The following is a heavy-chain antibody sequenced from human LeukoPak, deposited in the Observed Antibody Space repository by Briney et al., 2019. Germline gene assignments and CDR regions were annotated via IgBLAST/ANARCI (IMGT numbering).Heavy chain of an antibody. V-gene: IGHV3-7*01. CDR2: INVDDTSK. Sequence: GSLRLSCAASGFTFSTSWMTWVRQAPGKGLERVAIINVDDTSKSYLDSVKGRFTISRDNARNSLSLQMNNLRAEDTAVYYCARDRAYSTFDFWGQGTLVAVSS. CDR3: ARDRAYSTFDF. D-gene: IGHD4-11*01. J-gene: IGHJ4*02. CDR1: GFTFSTSW.